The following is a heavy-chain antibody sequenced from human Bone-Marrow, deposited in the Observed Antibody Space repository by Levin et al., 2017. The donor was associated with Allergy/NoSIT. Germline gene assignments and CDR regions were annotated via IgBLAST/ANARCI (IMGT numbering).Heavy chain of an antibody. CDR1: GFTFSNYA. D-gene: IGHD2-2*01. CDR3: AKGLGYCSSSSCYEDY. CDR2: ITSGGST. V-gene: IGHV3-23*01. Sequence: QPGGSLRLSCAASGFTFSNYAMNWVRQAPGKGLEWVSVITSGGSTYYADSVKGRFTISRDNSKNTLYLQMNSLRAEDTAVYYCAKGLGYCSSSSCYEDYWGQGTLVTVSS. J-gene: IGHJ4*02.